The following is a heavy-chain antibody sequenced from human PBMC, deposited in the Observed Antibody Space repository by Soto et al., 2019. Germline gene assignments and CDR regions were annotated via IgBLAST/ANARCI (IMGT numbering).Heavy chain of an antibody. D-gene: IGHD3-10*01. Sequence: ASVKVSCKDSGYTFTVYYMHWVRQAPGQGLEWMGWINPNSGGTNYAQKFQGWVTMTRDTSISTAYMELSRLRSDDTAVYYCARGLTDSPPPITMVRGVISRFDPWGQGTLVTVSS. CDR3: ARGLTDSPPPITMVRGVISRFDP. V-gene: IGHV1-2*04. CDR2: INPNSGGT. J-gene: IGHJ5*02. CDR1: GYTFTVYY.